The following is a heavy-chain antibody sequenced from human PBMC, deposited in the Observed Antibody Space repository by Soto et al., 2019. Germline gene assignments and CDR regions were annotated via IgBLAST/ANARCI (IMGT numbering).Heavy chain of an antibody. Sequence: QVQLQESGPGLVKPSETLSLTCTVSGGSISSYYWSWIRQPPGKGLEWIGFIFYSGSTSYNPSLKSRATISIDTYEYQFSLKLNSVTAADTAVYYCASMIGDPVLSFDSWGQGTLVAVSS. D-gene: IGHD3-10*02. J-gene: IGHJ5*01. CDR3: ASMIGDPVLSFDS. CDR1: GGSISSYY. CDR2: IFYSGST. V-gene: IGHV4-59*01.